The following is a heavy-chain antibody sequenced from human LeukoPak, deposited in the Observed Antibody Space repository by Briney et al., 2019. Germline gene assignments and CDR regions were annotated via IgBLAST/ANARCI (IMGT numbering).Heavy chain of an antibody. CDR1: GGSFSGYY. CDR2: INHSGST. D-gene: IGHD3-3*01. V-gene: IGHV4-34*01. CDR3: ARGPYYDFWSGYYSGLFVY. J-gene: IGHJ4*02. Sequence: SETLSLTCAVYGGSFSGYYWSWIRQPPGKGLEWIGEINHSGSTNYNPSLKSRVTISVDTSKNQFSLKLSSVTAADTAVYYYARGPYYDFWSGYYSGLFVYWGQGTLVTVSS.